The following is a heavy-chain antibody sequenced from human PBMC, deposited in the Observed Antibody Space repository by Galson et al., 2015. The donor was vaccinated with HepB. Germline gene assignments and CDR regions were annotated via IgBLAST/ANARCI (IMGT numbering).Heavy chain of an antibody. V-gene: IGHV3-21*01. CDR3: ARDGAYCGGDCYPSGWFDP. Sequence: SLRLSCAASGFTFSSYSMNWVRQAPGKGLEWVSSISSSSSYIYYADSVKGRFTISRDNAKNSLYLQMNSLRAEDTAVYYCARDGAYCGGDCYPSGWFDPWGQGTLVTVSS. CDR1: GFTFSSYS. D-gene: IGHD2-21*01. CDR2: ISSSSSYI. J-gene: IGHJ5*02.